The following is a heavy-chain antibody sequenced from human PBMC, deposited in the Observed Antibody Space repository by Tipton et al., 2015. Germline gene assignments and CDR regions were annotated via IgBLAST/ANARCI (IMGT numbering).Heavy chain of an antibody. CDR3: ARTGAPTDAFDI. J-gene: IGHJ3*02. CDR2: TFSGGST. V-gene: IGHV4-61*01. D-gene: IGHD2-8*02. Sequence: TLSLTCTVSGGSVISGTDYWSWIRQPPGKGLEWIGYTFSGGSTNYNPSLKSRVTISLDTSKNQFSLNLNSVTAADTAVYYCARTGAPTDAFDIWGQGTMVTVSP. CDR1: GGSVISGTDY.